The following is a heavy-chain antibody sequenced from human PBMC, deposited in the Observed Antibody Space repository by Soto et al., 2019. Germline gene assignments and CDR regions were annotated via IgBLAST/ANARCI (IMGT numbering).Heavy chain of an antibody. V-gene: IGHV1-69*02. J-gene: IGHJ3*02. CDR3: ASPTQNCSSTSCYLPRAFDI. Sequence: SVKVSCKASGGTFSSYTISWVRQAPGQGLEWMGRIIPILGIANYAQKFQGRVTITADKSTSTAYMELSSLRSEDTAVYYCASPTQNCSSTSCYLPRAFDIWGQGTMVTVSS. CDR1: GGTFSSYT. D-gene: IGHD2-2*01. CDR2: IIPILGIA.